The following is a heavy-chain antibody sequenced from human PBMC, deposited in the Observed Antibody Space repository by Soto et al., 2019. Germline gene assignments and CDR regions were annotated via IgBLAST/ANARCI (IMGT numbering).Heavy chain of an antibody. D-gene: IGHD2-2*01. Sequence: QVQLVQSGAEVKKPGTSVKVSCKASGYTFTTYDINWVRQAPGQGLEWMGWMTPHSGKTGYAPKFQGRDTMNRDTSISTAYMELSSLRSEDTAVYFCARGWEVPAATFDSWGQGTLVTVSS. CDR2: MTPHSGKT. CDR3: ARGWEVPAATFDS. CDR1: GYTFTTYD. V-gene: IGHV1-8*01. J-gene: IGHJ4*02.